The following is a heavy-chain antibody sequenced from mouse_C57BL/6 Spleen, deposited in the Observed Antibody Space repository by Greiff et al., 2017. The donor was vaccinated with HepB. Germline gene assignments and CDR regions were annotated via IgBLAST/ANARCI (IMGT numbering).Heavy chain of an antibody. CDR1: GYSITSGYY. V-gene: IGHV3-6*01. CDR2: ISYDGSN. Sequence: DVKLQESGPGLVKPSQSLSLTCSVTGYSITSGYYWNWIRQFPGNKLEWMGYISYDGSNNYNPSLKNRISITRDTSKNQFFLKLNSVTTEDTATYDCAGGYAMDYWGQGTSVTVSS. J-gene: IGHJ4*01. CDR3: AGGYAMDY.